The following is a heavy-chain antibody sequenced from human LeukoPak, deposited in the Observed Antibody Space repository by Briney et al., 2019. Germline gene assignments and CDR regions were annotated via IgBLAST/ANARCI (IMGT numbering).Heavy chain of an antibody. V-gene: IGHV1-8*01. CDR2: MNPNSGNT. CDR3: ARDPYYYDNYLRGDAFDI. Sequence: ASVKVSCKASGYTFTSYDINWVRQATGQGLEWMGWMNPNSGNTGYAQKFQGRVTMTRNTSISTAYMELSSLRSDDTAVYYCARDPYYYDNYLRGDAFDIWGQGTMVTVSS. CDR1: GYTFTSYD. J-gene: IGHJ3*02. D-gene: IGHD3-22*01.